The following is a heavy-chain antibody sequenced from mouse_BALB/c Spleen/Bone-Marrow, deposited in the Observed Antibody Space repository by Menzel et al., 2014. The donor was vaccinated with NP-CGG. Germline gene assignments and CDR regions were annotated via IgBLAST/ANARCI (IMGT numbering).Heavy chain of an antibody. CDR3: ARLIYGSSYLVDF. J-gene: IGHJ4*01. Sequence: QVQLQQPGAELVKPGASVKLSCKASGYTCTGYWMHWVKQRPGQGLEWIGEINPSNGRTNYNEKFKSMATLTVDKSSSTASVQRSSLTSEDSAVFYCARLIYGSSYLVDFRGQGTSVPVSS. D-gene: IGHD1-1*01. V-gene: IGHV1S81*02. CDR1: GYTCTGYW. CDR2: INPSNGRT.